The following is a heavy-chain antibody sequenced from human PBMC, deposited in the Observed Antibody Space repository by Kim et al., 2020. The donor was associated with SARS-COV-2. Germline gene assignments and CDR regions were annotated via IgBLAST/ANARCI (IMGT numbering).Heavy chain of an antibody. J-gene: IGHJ2*01. CDR1: GGSISSYY. Sequence: SETLSLTCTVSGGSISSYYWSWIRQPPGKGLEWIGYIYYSGSTNYNPSLKSRVTISVDTSKNQFSLKLSSVTAADTTVYYCARRAKTTIFGVNYWYFDLWGRGPLVTVPS. D-gene: IGHD3-3*01. CDR3: ARRAKTTIFGVNYWYFDL. V-gene: IGHV4-59*13. CDR2: IYYSGST.